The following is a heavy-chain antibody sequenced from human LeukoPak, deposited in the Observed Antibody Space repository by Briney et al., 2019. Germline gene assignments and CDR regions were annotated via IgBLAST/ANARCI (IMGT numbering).Heavy chain of an antibody. CDR2: ISWNSSSI. D-gene: IGHD1-1*01. V-gene: IGHV3-9*01. CDR1: GFTFDDYA. Sequence: GRSLRLSCAASGFTFDDYAMHWVRQAPGKGLEWVSGISWNSSSIGYADSVKGRFTISRDNAKNSLCLQMNSLRAEDTALYYCAKQGDGGWNDLGVFDYWGQGTLVTVSS. J-gene: IGHJ4*02. CDR3: AKQGDGGWNDLGVFDY.